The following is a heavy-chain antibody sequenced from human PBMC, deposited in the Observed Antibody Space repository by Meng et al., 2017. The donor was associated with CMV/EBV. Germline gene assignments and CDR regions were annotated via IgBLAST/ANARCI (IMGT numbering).Heavy chain of an antibody. CDR2: IYSGGST. CDR1: GFTVSSNY. CDR3: ARDLYYYDSSGYYDYYYGMDV. D-gene: IGHD3-22*01. V-gene: IGHV3-66*02. Sequence: GESLKISCAASGFTVSSNYMSWVRQAPGKGLEWVSVIYSGGSTYYADSVKGRVTISRDNSKNTLYLQMNSLRAEDTAVYYCARDLYYYDSSGYYDYYYGMDVWGQGTTVTVSS. J-gene: IGHJ6*02.